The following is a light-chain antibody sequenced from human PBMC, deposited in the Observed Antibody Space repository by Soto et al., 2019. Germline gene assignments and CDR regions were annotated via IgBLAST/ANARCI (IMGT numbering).Light chain of an antibody. CDR3: QHLNAYPIP. Sequence: DIQLTQSPSFLSASVGDRVIITCRASQAISNYLAWYQQKPGKAPKLLIYAASTLQGGVPSRFSGSGSGTEFTLTINSLQPEDFAPYYCQHLNAYPIPFGQGTRLEIK. CDR1: QAISNY. J-gene: IGKJ5*01. V-gene: IGKV1-9*01. CDR2: AAS.